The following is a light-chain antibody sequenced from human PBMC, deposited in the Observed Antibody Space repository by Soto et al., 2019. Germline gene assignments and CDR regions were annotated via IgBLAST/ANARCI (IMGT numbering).Light chain of an antibody. V-gene: IGLV6-57*03. CDR3: QSYDSSNSYV. CDR2: EDN. Sequence: QSVSESPGKTVTISCTRSSGSIASNYVQWYQQRPGSAPTTVIYEDNQRPSGVPDRFSGSIDSSSNSASLTISGLKTEDEADYYCQSYDSSNSYVFGTGTKVTVL. J-gene: IGLJ1*01. CDR1: SGSIASNY.